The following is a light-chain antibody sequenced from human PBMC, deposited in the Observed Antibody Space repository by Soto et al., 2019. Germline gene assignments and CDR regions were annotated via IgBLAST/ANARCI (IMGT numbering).Light chain of an antibody. Sequence: QSVLTQPPSVSGAPGQRVAISCTGSSSNIGAGYAVHWYQQLPGTAPKLLVSGHNIRPSGVPDRFSGFKSGASASLVITGLQAEDEADYYCQSYDNSLSGSGVFGGGTKLTVL. CDR2: GHN. V-gene: IGLV1-40*01. J-gene: IGLJ3*02. CDR3: QSYDNSLSGSGV. CDR1: SSNIGAGYA.